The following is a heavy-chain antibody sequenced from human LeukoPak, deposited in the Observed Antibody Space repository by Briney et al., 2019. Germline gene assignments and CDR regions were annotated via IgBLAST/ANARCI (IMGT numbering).Heavy chain of an antibody. CDR1: GGTFSSYA. Sequence: SVKVSCKASGGTFSSYAISWVRQAPGQGLEWMGRIIPISGIANYAQKFQGRVTITADKSTSTAYMELSSLRSEDTAVYYCASGGRDGYNGDYWGQGTLVTVSS. CDR3: ASGGRDGYNGDY. J-gene: IGHJ4*02. CDR2: IIPISGIA. V-gene: IGHV1-69*04. D-gene: IGHD5-24*01.